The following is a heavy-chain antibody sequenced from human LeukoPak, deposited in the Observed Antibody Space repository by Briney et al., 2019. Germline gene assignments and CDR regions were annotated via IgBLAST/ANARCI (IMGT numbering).Heavy chain of an antibody. Sequence: SVKVSCKASGGTFSSYAISWVRQAPGQGLEWMGRIIPILGIANYAQKFQGRVTITADKSTSTAYMELSSLRSEDTAVYYCARASTVAYNWFDPWDQGTLVTVSS. V-gene: IGHV1-69*04. CDR2: IIPILGIA. D-gene: IGHD4-11*01. J-gene: IGHJ5*02. CDR3: ARASTVAYNWFDP. CDR1: GGTFSSYA.